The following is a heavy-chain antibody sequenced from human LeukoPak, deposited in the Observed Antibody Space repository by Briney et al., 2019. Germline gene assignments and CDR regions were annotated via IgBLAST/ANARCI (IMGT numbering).Heavy chain of an antibody. Sequence: GGSLRLSCAASGFTFSSYGMHWVRQAPGKGLEWVAFIRYDGSNKYYADSVKGRFTISRDNSKNTLYLQMNSLRAEDTAVYYCARHFHYYYYYMDVWGKGTTVTVSS. CDR3: ARHFHYYYYYMDV. CDR2: IRYDGSNK. CDR1: GFTFSSYG. D-gene: IGHD3-3*02. J-gene: IGHJ6*03. V-gene: IGHV3-30*02.